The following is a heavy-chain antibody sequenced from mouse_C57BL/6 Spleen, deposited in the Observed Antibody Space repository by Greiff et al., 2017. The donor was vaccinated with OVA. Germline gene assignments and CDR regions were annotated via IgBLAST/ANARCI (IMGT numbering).Heavy chain of an antibody. Sequence: EVQLQQSGPELVKPGASVKISCKASGYSFTGYYMNWVKQSPEKSLEWIGEINPSTGGTTYNQKFKAKATLTVDKSSSTAYMQLKSLTSEDSAVYYCARGDWDGHYFDYWGQGTTLTVSS. CDR2: INPSTGGT. J-gene: IGHJ2*01. CDR3: ARGDWDGHYFDY. V-gene: IGHV1-42*01. CDR1: GYSFTGYY. D-gene: IGHD4-1*01.